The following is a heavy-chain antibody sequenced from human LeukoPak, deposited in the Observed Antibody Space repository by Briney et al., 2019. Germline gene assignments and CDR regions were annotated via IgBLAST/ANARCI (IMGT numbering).Heavy chain of an antibody. Sequence: SETLSLTCAVYGGSFSGYYWSWIRQPPGKGLEWIGEINHSGSTNYNPSLKSRVTISVDTSKNQFSLKPSSVTAADTAVYYCARGLRAVAGPFDYWGQGTLVTVSS. CDR2: INHSGST. CDR1: GGSFSGYY. J-gene: IGHJ4*02. V-gene: IGHV4-34*01. CDR3: ARGLRAVAGPFDY. D-gene: IGHD6-19*01.